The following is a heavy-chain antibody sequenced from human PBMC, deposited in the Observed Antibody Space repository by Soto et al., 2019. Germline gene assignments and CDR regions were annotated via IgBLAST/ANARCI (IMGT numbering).Heavy chain of an antibody. D-gene: IGHD3-10*01. Sequence: QVQLVQSGAEVKKPGSSVKVSCKASGGTFSSYAISWVRQAPGQGLEWMGGIIPIFGTANYAQKFQGRVTITADESTSTAYMELSSLRSEDTAVYYCARADVLWFGELSYQDGAFDIWGQGTMVTVSS. V-gene: IGHV1-69*01. CDR3: ARADVLWFGELSYQDGAFDI. CDR1: GGTFSSYA. J-gene: IGHJ3*02. CDR2: IIPIFGTA.